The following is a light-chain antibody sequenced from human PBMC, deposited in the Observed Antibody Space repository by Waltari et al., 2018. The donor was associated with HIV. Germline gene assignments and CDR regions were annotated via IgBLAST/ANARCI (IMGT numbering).Light chain of an antibody. CDR1: QSVLYDSKNENY. J-gene: IGKJ1*01. CDR3: QQYFDTPT. Sequence: IVMTQSPDSLAVSLGERATINCRSSQSVLYDSKNENYLSWYQQKPGQPPKLLLYWASTRESGVPDRFSGSGSATDFTLTISSLQAEDVAVYYCQQYFDTPTFGQGTKVEIK. CDR2: WAS. V-gene: IGKV4-1*01.